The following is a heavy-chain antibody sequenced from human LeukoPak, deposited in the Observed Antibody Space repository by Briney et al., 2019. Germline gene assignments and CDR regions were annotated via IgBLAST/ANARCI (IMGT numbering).Heavy chain of an antibody. D-gene: IGHD6-25*01. J-gene: IGHJ1*01. V-gene: IGHV3-15*01. CDR3: AKDLPLSGARFFQH. Sequence: GGSLRLSCRISGLTSSNAWLTWVRQVPGKGLEWVGHIRSYVDGGTTEYAASVRDRFIISRDDSKNTLHLQMSSLKTEDTAVYFCAKDLPLSGARFFQHWGQGTLVTVSS. CDR2: IRSYVDGGTT. CDR1: GLTSSNAW.